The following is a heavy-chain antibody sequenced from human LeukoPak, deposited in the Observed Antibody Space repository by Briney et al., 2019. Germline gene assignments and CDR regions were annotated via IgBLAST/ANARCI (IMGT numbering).Heavy chain of an antibody. CDR3: AKSPWGSSGWTDY. D-gene: IGHD6-19*01. J-gene: IGHJ4*02. CDR1: GFTFSSYG. CDR2: IRYDGSNK. V-gene: IGHV3-30*02. Sequence: GGSLRLSCAASGFTFSSYGMHWVRQAPGKGLEWVTFIRYDGSNKYYADSVQGRFTISRDNSKNTLYLQMNSLRTEDTAVYYCAKSPWGSSGWTDYWGQGTLVTVSS.